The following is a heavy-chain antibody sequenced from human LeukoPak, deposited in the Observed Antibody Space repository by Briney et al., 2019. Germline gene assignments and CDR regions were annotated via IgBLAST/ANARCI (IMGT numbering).Heavy chain of an antibody. V-gene: IGHV4-38-2*01. D-gene: IGHD3-3*01. J-gene: IGHJ4*02. Sequence: SETLSLTCAVSGYSISSGYYWGWIRQPPGKGLEWIGSIYHSGSTYYNPSLKSRVTISVVTSKNQFSLKLSSVTAADTAVYYCARTRTWKFWSGYYFFDYWGQGTLVTVSS. CDR1: GYSISSGYY. CDR3: ARTRTWKFWSGYYFFDY. CDR2: IYHSGST.